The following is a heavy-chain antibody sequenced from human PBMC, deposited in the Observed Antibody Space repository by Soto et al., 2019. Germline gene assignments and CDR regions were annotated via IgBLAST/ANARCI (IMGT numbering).Heavy chain of an antibody. D-gene: IGHD6-13*01. J-gene: IGHJ4*02. CDR3: ARSPYSSSWSLFDY. Sequence: QVQLVESGGGVVQPGRSLRLSCAASGFTFSSYGMHWVRQAPGKGLEWVAFIWYDGSNKYYADSVKGRFTISRDNXXNTLYLQMNSLRAEDTAVYYCARSPYSSSWSLFDYWGQGTLVTVSS. CDR2: IWYDGSNK. V-gene: IGHV3-33*01. CDR1: GFTFSSYG.